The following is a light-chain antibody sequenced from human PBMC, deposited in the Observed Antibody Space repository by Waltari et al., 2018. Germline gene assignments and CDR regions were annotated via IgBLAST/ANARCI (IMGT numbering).Light chain of an antibody. CDR3: QQHDNLPLT. Sequence: DIQMTQSPSSLSASVGDRVTITCRASQSISSYLNWYQQKPGKAPKLLIYAASNLETGVPSRFSGSGSGTDFTVTISSLQPDDIATYYCQQHDNLPLTFGPGTKVEIK. J-gene: IGKJ3*01. CDR1: QSISSY. V-gene: IGKV1-33*01. CDR2: AAS.